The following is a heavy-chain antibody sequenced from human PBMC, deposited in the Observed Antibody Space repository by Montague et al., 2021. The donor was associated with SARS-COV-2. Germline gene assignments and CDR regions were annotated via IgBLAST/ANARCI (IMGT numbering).Heavy chain of an antibody. D-gene: IGHD4-17*01. CDR1: GRSMRSDRFY. CDR2: VLYSGTT. Sequence: SETLSLTCNVSGRSMRSDRFYWVWIRQPPGRSLEWIGYVLYSGTTYYNPSLKSRVTISADTAKNEFSLEMTSVTAADTAVYYCAIEPGDYGDFGGIYYYNGVDCWGQGTTVTVSS. V-gene: IGHV4-39*01. J-gene: IGHJ6*02. CDR3: AIEPGDYGDFGGIYYYNGVDC.